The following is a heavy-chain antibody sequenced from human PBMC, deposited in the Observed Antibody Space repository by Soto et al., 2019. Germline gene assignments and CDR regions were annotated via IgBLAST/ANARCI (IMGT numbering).Heavy chain of an antibody. D-gene: IGHD6-19*01. CDR1: GFTFSSCA. V-gene: IGHV3-23*01. J-gene: IGHJ3*02. Sequence: GGSLRLSCAASGFTFSSCAMGWVRQAPGKGLEWVSDIIDSGGSTYYADSVKGRFTISRDNSKSTLYLQMNSLRAEDTALYYCTRRRKSCGWHQVQGAFEIWGQGTMVTVSS. CDR3: TRRRKSCGWHQVQGAFEI. CDR2: IIDSGGST.